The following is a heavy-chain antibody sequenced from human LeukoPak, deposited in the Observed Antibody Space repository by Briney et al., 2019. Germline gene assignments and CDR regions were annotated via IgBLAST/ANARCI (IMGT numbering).Heavy chain of an antibody. CDR1: GFTFSNYA. CDR3: AKGFGDYYYYYMDG. Sequence: GGSLTLSCAASGFTFSNYAMIWLRPAPGKGLEWVSAISGSGGSTYYPDYVKGRFTISRDNSKNTLYLQMNRLRADDTAVYYCAKGFGDYYYYYMDGGGKGTTVTVS. V-gene: IGHV3-23*01. CDR2: ISGSGGST. D-gene: IGHD3-16*01. J-gene: IGHJ6*03.